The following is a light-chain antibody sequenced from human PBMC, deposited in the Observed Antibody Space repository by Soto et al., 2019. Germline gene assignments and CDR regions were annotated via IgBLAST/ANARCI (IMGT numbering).Light chain of an antibody. CDR3: QQYNSYLLT. J-gene: IGKJ4*01. Sequence: DIQMKRSHSTLSASVGDRITITCRASQSISSWLAWYQQKPGKAPKLLIYDASSLESGVPSRFSGSGSGTEFTLTISSLQPDDFATYYCQQYNSYLLTFGGGTKVDIK. CDR2: DAS. V-gene: IGKV1-5*01. CDR1: QSISSW.